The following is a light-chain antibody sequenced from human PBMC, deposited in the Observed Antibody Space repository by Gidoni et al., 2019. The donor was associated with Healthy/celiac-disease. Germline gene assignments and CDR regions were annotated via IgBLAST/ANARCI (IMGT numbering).Light chain of an antibody. CDR2: QDS. CDR3: QAWDSSTYVV. Sequence: SYELTQPHSVSVSPGQTASITCSGDKLGDKYACWYQQKQGQSPVLVIYQDSKRPSGIPERFSGSNSGNTATLTLSGTQAMDAADYYCQAWDSSTYVVFGGGTKLTVL. V-gene: IGLV3-1*01. CDR1: KLGDKY. J-gene: IGLJ2*01.